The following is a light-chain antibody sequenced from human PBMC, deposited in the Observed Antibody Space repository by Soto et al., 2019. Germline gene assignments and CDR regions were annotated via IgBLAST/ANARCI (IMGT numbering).Light chain of an antibody. Sequence: EIVLTQSPATLSLSPGERATLSCRASQSVSSYLAWYQQKPGQAPRLLMFATSNRASDTPDRFSGSGSGTEFSLTISRLDPDDFAVYYCQQYGSSPWTFGQGTKVEMK. CDR2: ATS. V-gene: IGKV3-20*01. CDR1: QSVSSY. J-gene: IGKJ1*01. CDR3: QQYGSSPWT.